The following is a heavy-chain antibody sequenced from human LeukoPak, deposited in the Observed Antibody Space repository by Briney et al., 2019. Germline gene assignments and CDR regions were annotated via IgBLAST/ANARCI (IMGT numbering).Heavy chain of an antibody. V-gene: IGHV3-30*04. J-gene: IGHJ6*03. D-gene: IGHD3-10*01. CDR2: ISYDGSNK. CDR3: AKAGRGGAITMIRGVKGDYYYMDV. CDR1: GFTFSSYA. Sequence: GGSLRLSCAASGFTFSSYAMHWVRQAPGKGLEWVAVISYDGSNKYYADSVKGRFTISRDNSKNTLYLQMNSLRVEDTAVYYCAKAGRGGAITMIRGVKGDYYYMDVWGKGTTVSISS.